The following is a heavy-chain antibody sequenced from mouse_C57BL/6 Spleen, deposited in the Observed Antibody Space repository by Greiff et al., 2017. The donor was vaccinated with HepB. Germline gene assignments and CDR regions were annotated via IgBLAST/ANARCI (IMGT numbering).Heavy chain of an antibody. CDR2: INPNNGGT. CDR1: GYTFTDYY. CDR3: AVYYYGRGTYFDY. J-gene: IGHJ2*01. Sequence: EVQLQQSGPELVKPGASVKISCKASGYTFTDYYMNWVKQSHGKSLEWIGDINPNNGGTSYNQKFKGKATLTVDKSSSTAYMELRSLTSEDSAVYYCAVYYYGRGTYFDYWGQGTTLTVSS. V-gene: IGHV1-26*01. D-gene: IGHD1-1*01.